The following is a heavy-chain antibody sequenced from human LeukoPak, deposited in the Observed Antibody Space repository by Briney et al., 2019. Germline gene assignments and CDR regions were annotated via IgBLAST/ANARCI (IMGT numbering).Heavy chain of an antibody. CDR3: ARDSVCSGGSCYSHHFDY. V-gene: IGHV1-18*04. Sequence: ASVKVSCKASGYTFTSYGISWVRQAPGQGLEWMGWISAYNGNTNYAQKLQGRVTMTTDTSTSTAYMELRSLRSDDTAVYYCARDSVCSGGSCYSHHFDYWGQGTLVTVSS. J-gene: IGHJ4*02. CDR2: ISAYNGNT. CDR1: GYTFTSYG. D-gene: IGHD2-15*01.